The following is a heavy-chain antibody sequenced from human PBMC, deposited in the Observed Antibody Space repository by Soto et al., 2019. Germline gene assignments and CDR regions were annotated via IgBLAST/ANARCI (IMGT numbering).Heavy chain of an antibody. CDR1: GGTFSSYT. CDR2: IIPILGIA. V-gene: IGHV1-69*02. J-gene: IGHJ3*02. Sequence: ASVKVSCKASGGTFSSYTISWVRQAPGQGLEWMGRIIPILGIANYAQKFQGRVTITADKSTSTAYMELSSLRSEDTAVYYCARGAASYAFDIWGQGTMVTVSS. CDR3: ARGAASYAFDI. D-gene: IGHD6-25*01.